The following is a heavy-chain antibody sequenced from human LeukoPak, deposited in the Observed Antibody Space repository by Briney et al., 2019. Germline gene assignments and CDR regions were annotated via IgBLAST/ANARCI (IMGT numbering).Heavy chain of an antibody. V-gene: IGHV1-69*05. CDR3: ARVDRYHYYLDV. J-gene: IGHJ6*03. Sequence: SVKVSCKASGGTFSGYSITWVRQAPGQGLEWMGGIMPLFNTANYAQQFQGRVTITTDESTSTAYMELSSLRFEDTAMYYCARVDRYHYYLDVWGKGTTVTVSS. CDR2: IMPLFNTA. CDR1: GGTFSGYS.